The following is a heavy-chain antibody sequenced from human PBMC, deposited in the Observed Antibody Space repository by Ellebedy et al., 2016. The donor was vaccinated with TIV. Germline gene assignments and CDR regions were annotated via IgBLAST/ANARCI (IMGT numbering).Heavy chain of an antibody. V-gene: IGHV4-4*07. CDR3: ARLGGTGNKRSFEN. CDR1: GGFITNYY. D-gene: IGHD3-10*01. CDR2: IYSRGST. Sequence: MPSETLSLTCTVSGGFITNYYWSWIRQPAGKGLEWIGRIYSRGSTTYNPSLKSRVTMSVDTSKNQFSLKMNSVTTADTAVYYCARLGGTGNKRSFENWGQGTLVTVSS. J-gene: IGHJ4*01.